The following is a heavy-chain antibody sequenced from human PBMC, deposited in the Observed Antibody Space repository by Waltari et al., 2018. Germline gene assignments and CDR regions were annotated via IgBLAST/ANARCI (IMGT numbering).Heavy chain of an antibody. V-gene: IGHV3-23*04. CDR3: AKDGSARNDYDFLEPYYYYYYGMDV. D-gene: IGHD3-3*01. CDR1: GFTFSSYA. Sequence: EVQLVESGGGLVQPGGSLRLSCAASGFTFSSYAMSWVRQAPGKGLEWVSAISGSGGRTYYADSVKGRFTISRDNSKNTLYLQMNSLRAEDTAVYYCAKDGSARNDYDFLEPYYYYYYGMDVWGQGTTVTVSS. CDR2: ISGSGGRT. J-gene: IGHJ6*02.